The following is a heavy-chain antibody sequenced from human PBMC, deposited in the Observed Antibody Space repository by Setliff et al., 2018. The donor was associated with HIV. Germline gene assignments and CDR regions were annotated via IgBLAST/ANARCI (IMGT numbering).Heavy chain of an antibody. CDR1: GGSMSVYY. Sequence: SETLSLTCTVSGGSMSVYYWNWIRQPAGKGLEWIGRIFTSGTTNYNPSLKSRISMSIDTSKNQISLKLSSVTAADTAVYYCASIELAAMVPVDYWGQGTLVTVSS. D-gene: IGHD5-18*01. CDR3: ASIELAAMVPVDY. V-gene: IGHV4-4*07. J-gene: IGHJ4*02. CDR2: IFTSGTT.